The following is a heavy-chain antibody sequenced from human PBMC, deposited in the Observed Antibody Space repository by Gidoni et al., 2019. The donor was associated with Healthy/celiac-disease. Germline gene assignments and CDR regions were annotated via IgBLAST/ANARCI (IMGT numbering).Heavy chain of an antibody. CDR2: ISYDGSNK. Sequence: QVQLVESGGGVVQPGRSLRLSCAASGFTFSSYGMHWVRQAPGKGLEWVAVISYDGSNKYYADSVKGRFTISRDNSKNTLYLQMNSLRAEDTAVYYCATLVGATYQPKYYYYYYMDVWGKGTTVTVSS. D-gene: IGHD1-26*01. V-gene: IGHV3-30*03. J-gene: IGHJ6*03. CDR3: ATLVGATYQPKYYYYYYMDV. CDR1: GFTFSSYG.